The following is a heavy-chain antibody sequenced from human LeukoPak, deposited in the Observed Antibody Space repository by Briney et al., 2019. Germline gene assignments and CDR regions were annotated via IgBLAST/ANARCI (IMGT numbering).Heavy chain of an antibody. V-gene: IGHV4-39*07. J-gene: IGHJ3*02. CDR3: ARAVRDYYDSSGYPEVGAFDI. D-gene: IGHD3-22*01. Sequence: PLETLSLTCTVSGGSIRSSYYYWGWIRQPPGKGLEWIGSIYDSGSTYYNPSLKSRVTISVDRSKNQFSLKLSSVTAADTAVYYCARAVRDYYDSSGYPEVGAFDIWGQGTMVTVSS. CDR2: IYDSGST. CDR1: GGSIRSSYYY.